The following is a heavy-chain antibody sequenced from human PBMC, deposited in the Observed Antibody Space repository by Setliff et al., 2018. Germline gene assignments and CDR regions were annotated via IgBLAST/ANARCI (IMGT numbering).Heavy chain of an antibody. D-gene: IGHD6-13*01. J-gene: IGHJ6*02. V-gene: IGHV3-21*03. CDR1: GFTFSSYS. CDR3: TRVGRQLVYYYYGMDV. Sequence: PVGSLRLSCAASGFTFSSYSMNWVRQAPGKGLEWVSGISGSSGNTFYADSVKGRFTISRENSKDTLYLQMNSLKTEDTAVYYCTRVGRQLVYYYYGMDVWGQGTTVTVS. CDR2: ISGSSGNT.